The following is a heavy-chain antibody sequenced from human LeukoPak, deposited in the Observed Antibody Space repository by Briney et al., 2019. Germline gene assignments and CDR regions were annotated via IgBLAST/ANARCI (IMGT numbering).Heavy chain of an antibody. J-gene: IGHJ6*04. CDR3: ARVYRARGAMDV. V-gene: IGHV4-59*01. Sequence: SETLSLTCTVSGGSISSYYWSWIRQPPVKGLEWIGYIYYSGSTNYNPSLKSRVTISVDTSKNQFSLKLSSVTAADTAVYYCARVYRARGAMDVWGKGTTVTVSS. D-gene: IGHD2-8*01. CDR2: IYYSGST. CDR1: GGSISSYY.